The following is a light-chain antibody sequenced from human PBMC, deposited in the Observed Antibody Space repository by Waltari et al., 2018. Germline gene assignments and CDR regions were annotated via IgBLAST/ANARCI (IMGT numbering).Light chain of an antibody. Sequence: DIQLPQSPPSLSASVGDRVTTTCRASQSISSYLNWYQQKPGKAPKLLIYAASSLQSGVPSRFSGSGSGTDFTLTISSLQPEDFATYYCQQSYSTPPTFGQGTKLEIK. CDR2: AAS. CDR1: QSISSY. J-gene: IGKJ2*01. V-gene: IGKV1-39*01. CDR3: QQSYSTPPT.